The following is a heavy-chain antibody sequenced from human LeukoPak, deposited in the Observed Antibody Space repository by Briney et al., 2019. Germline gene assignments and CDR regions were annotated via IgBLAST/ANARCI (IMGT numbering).Heavy chain of an antibody. CDR2: ISDNGRTK. V-gene: IGHV3-11*01. CDR1: GLTFSDYH. Sequence: GGSLRLSCAASGLTFSDYHMSWIRQAPGKGLEWVSHISDNGRTKYYANSVQGRFTVSRDNAKNSLYLQMNSLRADDTAVYYWGRVLFGYFPFGGREPLFPVSS. J-gene: IGHJ4*02. CDR3: GRVLFGYFPF. D-gene: IGHD2-2*03.